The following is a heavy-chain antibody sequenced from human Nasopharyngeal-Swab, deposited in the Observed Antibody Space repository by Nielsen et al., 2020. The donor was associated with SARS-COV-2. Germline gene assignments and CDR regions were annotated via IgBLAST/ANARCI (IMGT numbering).Heavy chain of an antibody. D-gene: IGHD4-17*01. Sequence: GESLKISCAASGLTFRNAWMNWVRQVPGRGLEWVGRIKSKTDGGATDYAAPVKGRFSISRDDSKNTIYVQMNSLKTEDTAVYYCTTYYGDSHSCFYYHAMDVWGQGTTVTVSS. V-gene: IGHV3-15*01. J-gene: IGHJ6*02. CDR2: IKSKTDGGAT. CDR3: TTYYGDSHSCFYYHAMDV. CDR1: GLTFRNAW.